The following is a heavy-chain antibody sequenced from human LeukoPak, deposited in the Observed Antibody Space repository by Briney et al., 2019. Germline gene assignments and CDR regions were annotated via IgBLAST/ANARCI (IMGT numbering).Heavy chain of an antibody. CDR2: VNTAGTIT. Sequence: PGGSLRLSCAASGFTFSSDSMHWVRHAPGERLVWVSRVNTAGTITTYADSVKGRFTISRDNANNALYLQMNSLTADDTAVYYCTRDRGYAFVNWGKGTLVTVSS. CDR1: GFTFSSDS. D-gene: IGHD2-8*01. J-gene: IGHJ4*02. CDR3: TRDRGYAFVN. V-gene: IGHV3-74*01.